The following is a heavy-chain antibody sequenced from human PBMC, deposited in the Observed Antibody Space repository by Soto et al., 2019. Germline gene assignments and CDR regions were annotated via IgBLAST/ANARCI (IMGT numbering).Heavy chain of an antibody. J-gene: IGHJ4*02. CDR2: ISAYNGNT. V-gene: IGHV1-18*01. CDR3: ARVEYSSSSGLADFDY. D-gene: IGHD6-6*01. CDR1: GYTFTSYG. Sequence: SSVKVSCKASGYTFTSYGISWVRQAPGQGLEWMGWISAYNGNTNYAQKLQGRVTMTTDTSTSTAYMELRSLRSDDTAVYYCARVEYSSSSGLADFDYWGQGTLVTVSS.